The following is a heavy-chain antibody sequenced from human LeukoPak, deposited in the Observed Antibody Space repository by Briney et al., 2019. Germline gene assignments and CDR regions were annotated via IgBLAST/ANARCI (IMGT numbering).Heavy chain of an antibody. V-gene: IGHV5-51*01. J-gene: IGHJ3*02. CDR2: IYPCDSDT. CDR3: ARQPRFSYCQCPGTTDAFDI. CDR1: CYSVSSYL. Sequence: GEPIKIPCKGFCYSVSSYLIGWVRQVPRTSREWMGIIYPCDSDTTYSPSFQGQVTISADRSISTTYLKWSSVKASHTALFYCARQPRFSYCQCPGTTDAFDIWGQGTMVTVSS. D-gene: IGHD3-10*02.